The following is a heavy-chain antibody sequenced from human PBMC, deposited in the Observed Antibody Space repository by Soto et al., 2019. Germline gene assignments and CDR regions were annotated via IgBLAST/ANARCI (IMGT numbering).Heavy chain of an antibody. CDR3: LGDCTNDVCYGMVV. D-gene: IGHD2-8*01. J-gene: IGHJ6*02. V-gene: IGHV3-21*01. CDR2: ISSSSSYI. CDR1: GFTFSSYS. Sequence: PGGSVRLSCAASGFTFSSYSMNWVRQAPGKGLEWVSSISSSSSYIYYADSVKGRFTISRDNAKNSLYLQMNSLRAEDTAVYYCLGDCTNDVCYGMVVSGPGNTVTVSS.